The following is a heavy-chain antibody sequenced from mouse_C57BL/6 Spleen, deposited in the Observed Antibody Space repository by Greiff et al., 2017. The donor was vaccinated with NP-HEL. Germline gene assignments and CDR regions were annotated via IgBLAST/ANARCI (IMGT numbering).Heavy chain of an antibody. V-gene: IGHV1-22*01. D-gene: IGHD1-1*01. CDR2: INPNNGGT. J-gene: IGHJ4*01. CDR1: GYTFTDYN. CDR3: ARWGTTVVARGYAMDY. Sequence: EVQLQQSGPELVKPGASVKMSCKASGYTFTDYNMHWVKQSHGKSLEWIGYINPNNGGTSYNQKFKGKATLTVNKPSSTAYMELRSLTSEDSAVYYCARWGTTVVARGYAMDYWGQGTSVTVSS.